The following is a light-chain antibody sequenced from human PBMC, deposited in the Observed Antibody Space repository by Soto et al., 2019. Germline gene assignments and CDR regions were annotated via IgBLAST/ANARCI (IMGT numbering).Light chain of an antibody. V-gene: IGKV1-5*01. CDR1: QRISGW. Sequence: DIQMTQSPSTLSASVGDTVTITCRASQRISGWLAWHQQKPGKVPNLLIYDVSALKRGVPPRFGGSGSGTELTLTISSVQAEDVAAYYCQKSNSAPLTFGGGTKVDIK. CDR2: DVS. J-gene: IGKJ4*01. CDR3: QKSNSAPLT.